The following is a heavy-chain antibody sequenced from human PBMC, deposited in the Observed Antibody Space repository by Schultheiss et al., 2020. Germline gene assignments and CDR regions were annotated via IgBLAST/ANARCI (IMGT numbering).Heavy chain of an antibody. V-gene: IGHV1-8*01. Sequence: ASVKVSCKASGYTFTSYDINWVRQATGQGLEWMGWMNPNSGNTGYAQKFQGRVTMTRDTSISTAYMELSRLRSDDTAVYYCAREATVTTTIDYWGQGTLVTVSS. CDR1: GYTFTSYD. J-gene: IGHJ4*02. CDR3: AREATVTTTIDY. D-gene: IGHD4-11*01. CDR2: MNPNSGNT.